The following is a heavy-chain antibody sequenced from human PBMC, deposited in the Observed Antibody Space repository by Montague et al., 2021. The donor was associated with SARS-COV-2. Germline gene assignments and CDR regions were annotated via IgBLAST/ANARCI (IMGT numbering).Heavy chain of an antibody. D-gene: IGHD6-19*01. V-gene: IGHV4-34*01. CDR3: ARCSIGWSILDV. CDR1: GGSFSGCY. Sequence: SETLSLTCSVYGGSFSGCYWSWIRQFPGQGLEWIGEVSHSGSTNYNPSLKSRVIISIDSSKNHFSLQLRSVTAAATAVYYCARCSIGWSILDVWGQGSTVTVSS. J-gene: IGHJ6*02. CDR2: VSHSGST.